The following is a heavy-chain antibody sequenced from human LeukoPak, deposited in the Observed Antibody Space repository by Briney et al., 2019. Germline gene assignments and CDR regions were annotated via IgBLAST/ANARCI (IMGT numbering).Heavy chain of an antibody. D-gene: IGHD3-22*01. Sequence: GGSLRLSCAASGFTFSSYGMHWVRQAPGKGLEWVAVIWSDGNNVYYADSVKGRFTISRDNSKNTLYLQMNSLRAEDTAVYYCARDVDTSGHYSWFDPWGQGTLVTVSS. CDR1: GFTFSSYG. CDR3: ARDVDTSGHYSWFDP. V-gene: IGHV3-33*01. CDR2: IWSDGNNV. J-gene: IGHJ5*02.